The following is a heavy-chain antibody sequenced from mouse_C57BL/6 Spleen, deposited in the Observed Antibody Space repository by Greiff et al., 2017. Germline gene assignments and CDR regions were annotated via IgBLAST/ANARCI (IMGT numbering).Heavy chain of an antibody. CDR3: ARGDSSGPLDY. D-gene: IGHD3-2*02. CDR2: ISYDGSN. J-gene: IGHJ2*01. Sequence: EVHLVESGPGLVKPSQSLSLTCSVTGYSITSGYYWNWIRQFPGNKLEWMGYISYDGSNNYNPSLKNRISITRDTSKNQFFLKLNSVTTEDTATYYCARGDSSGPLDYWGQGTTLTVSS. CDR1: GYSITSGYY. V-gene: IGHV3-6*01.